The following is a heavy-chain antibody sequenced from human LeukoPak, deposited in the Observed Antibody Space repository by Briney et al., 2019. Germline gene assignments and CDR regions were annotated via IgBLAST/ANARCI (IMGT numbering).Heavy chain of an antibody. CDR3: ARARYYDILTGPLLDY. CDR2: IYHSGST. CDR1: GGSISSGGYY. V-gene: IGHV4-30-2*01. J-gene: IGHJ4*02. Sequence: SETLSLTCTVSGGSISSGGYYWSWIRQHPGKGLEWIGYIYHSGSTYYNPSLKSRVTISVDRSKNQFSLKLSSVTAADTAVYYCARARYYDILTGPLLDYWGQGTLVTVSS. D-gene: IGHD3-9*01.